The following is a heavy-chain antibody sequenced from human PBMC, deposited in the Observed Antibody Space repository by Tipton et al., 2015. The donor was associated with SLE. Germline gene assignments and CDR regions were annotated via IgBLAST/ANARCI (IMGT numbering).Heavy chain of an antibody. J-gene: IGHJ6*02. CDR1: GGSISSYY. V-gene: IGHV4-59*08. Sequence: GLVKPSETLSLTCTVSGGSISSYYWTWIRQPPGKGLEWIGYISYGGGTNYNPSLKSRVTISVDPAKNQFSLKLTSVTAADTAVYYCARGMVTWRGAILGVDVWGQGPSVNVSS. CDR3: ARGMVTWRGAILGVDV. CDR2: ISYGGGT. D-gene: IGHD2-21*02.